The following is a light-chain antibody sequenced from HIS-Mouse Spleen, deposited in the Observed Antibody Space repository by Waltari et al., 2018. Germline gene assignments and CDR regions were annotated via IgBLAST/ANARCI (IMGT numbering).Light chain of an antibody. CDR1: SSDFGGYNY. Sequence: QSALTQPRSVSGSPGQSVTISCPGPSSDFGGYNYVSWYQQHPGKAPKLMIYDVSKRPSGVPDRFSGSKSGNTASLTISGLQAEDEADYYCCSYAGSYNWVFGGGTKLTVL. V-gene: IGLV2-11*01. CDR2: DVS. J-gene: IGLJ3*02. CDR3: CSYAGSYNWV.